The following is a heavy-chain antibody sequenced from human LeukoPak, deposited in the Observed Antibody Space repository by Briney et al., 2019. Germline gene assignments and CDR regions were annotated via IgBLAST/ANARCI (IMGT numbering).Heavy chain of an antibody. CDR1: GFTFSSYA. Sequence: GGSLRLSCAASGFTFSSYAMHWVRQGPGKGLEYVSAISSNGGSTYYANSVKGRFTISRDNSKNTLYLQMGSLRAEDMAVYYCARDYSSSWSNAFDIWGQGTMVTVSS. D-gene: IGHD6-13*01. V-gene: IGHV3-64*01. J-gene: IGHJ3*02. CDR3: ARDYSSSWSNAFDI. CDR2: ISSNGGST.